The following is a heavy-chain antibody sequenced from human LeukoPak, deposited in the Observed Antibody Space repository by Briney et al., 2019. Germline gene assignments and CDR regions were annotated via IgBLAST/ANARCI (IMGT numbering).Heavy chain of an antibody. CDR2: INPSGGST. V-gene: IGHV1-46*01. CDR3: ARDPYNSGDRVGYYFDY. D-gene: IGHD1-20*01. CDR1: GYTFTAYY. Sequence: ASVTVSCKASGYTFTAYYMHWVRQAPGQGLEWMGIINPSGGSTSYPQKFQGRVTMTRDTSTSTVYMVLSSLRSEDTAVYYCARDPYNSGDRVGYYFDYWGQGTLVTVSS. J-gene: IGHJ4*02.